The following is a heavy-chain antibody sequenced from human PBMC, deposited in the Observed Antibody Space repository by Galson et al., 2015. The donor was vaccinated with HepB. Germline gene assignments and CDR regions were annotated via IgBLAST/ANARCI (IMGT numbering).Heavy chain of an antibody. J-gene: IGHJ6*03. Sequence: SVKVSCKASGYTFTSYGISWVRQAPGQGLEWMGWISAYNGNTNYAQKLQGRVTMTTDTSTSTAYMELRSLRSDDTAVYYCARDGDALNGDYASYYYYYYYMDVWGKGTTVTVSS. CDR3: ARDGDALNGDYASYYYYYYYMDV. CDR2: ISAYNGNT. V-gene: IGHV1-18*01. CDR1: GYTFTSYG. D-gene: IGHD4-17*01.